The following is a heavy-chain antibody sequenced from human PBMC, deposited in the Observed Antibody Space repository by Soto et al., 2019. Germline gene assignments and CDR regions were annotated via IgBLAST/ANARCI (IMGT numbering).Heavy chain of an antibody. CDR2: ISANGGIT. D-gene: IGHD2-15*01. CDR3: AKDKYTDSVRKVWFFDY. CDR1: GFTFSKYA. J-gene: IGHJ2*01. V-gene: IGHV3-23*01. Sequence: EVQLLESVGGLVKPGGSLRLSCAASGFTFSKYAMSWVRLAPGKGLEWVSSISANGGITDYADSVKGRFTISRDNFQNILSLQMDSLRGDDTALYFCAKDKYTDSVRKVWFFDYWGRGTLVTVSS.